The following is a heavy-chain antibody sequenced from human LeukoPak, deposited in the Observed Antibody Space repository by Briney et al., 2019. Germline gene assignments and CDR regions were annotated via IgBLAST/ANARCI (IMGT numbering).Heavy chain of an antibody. CDR2: ISSDGSST. D-gene: IGHD6-19*01. J-gene: IGHJ4*02. Sequence: GGSLRLSCAATGFTFSTYWMRWVRQAPGKGLVWVSRISSDGSSTIYADSVMGRFTISRDNAKNTLYLQMNSLRAEDTAVYYCARDRGGSGPTTTDYWGQGTLVTVSS. CDR1: GFTFSTYW. V-gene: IGHV3-74*01. CDR3: ARDRGGSGPTTTDY.